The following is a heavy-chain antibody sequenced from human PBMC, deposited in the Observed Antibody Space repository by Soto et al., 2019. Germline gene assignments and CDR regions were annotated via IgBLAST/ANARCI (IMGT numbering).Heavy chain of an antibody. CDR1: GFTFNNYG. V-gene: IGHV3-30*18. CDR3: AKGDYYDSSGPFDY. CDR2: ISSDGSKK. J-gene: IGHJ4*02. Sequence: PGGSLRLSCAASGFTFNNYGIHWVRQTPGQGLEWVAVISSDGSKKYYADSVKGRFTISRDNSKNTLYLQMSSLRAEDTAVYYCAKGDYYDSSGPFDYWGQGTLVTVSS. D-gene: IGHD3-22*01.